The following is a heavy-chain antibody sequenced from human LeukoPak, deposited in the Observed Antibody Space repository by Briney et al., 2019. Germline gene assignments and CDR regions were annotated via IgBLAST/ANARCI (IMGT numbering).Heavy chain of an antibody. V-gene: IGHV3-7*03. Sequence: GESLRLSCTASGFTFSNFWMGWVRQAPGKGLEWVANIKQDETEKFYLGSVKGRFTISRDNAKNSLYLQMNSLRVEDTALYCCAKDRGVPRYDNWFDPWGQGTLVTVSS. CDR3: AKDRGVPRYDNWFDP. CDR2: IKQDETEK. J-gene: IGHJ5*02. CDR1: GFTFSNFW. D-gene: IGHD3-10*01.